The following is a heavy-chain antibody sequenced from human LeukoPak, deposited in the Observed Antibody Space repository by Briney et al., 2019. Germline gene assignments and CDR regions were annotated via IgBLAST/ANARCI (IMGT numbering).Heavy chain of an antibody. J-gene: IGHJ4*02. CDR1: GFTFSSYW. V-gene: IGHV3-7*03. CDR3: ARTGSFFGGRH. D-gene: IGHD3-16*01. Sequence: GGSLRLSCAASGFTFSSYWMTWVRQAPGKGLEWVANINQDGGEKYYVDSVKGRFTISRDNAENSLFLQMDSLRDEDTAVYHCARTGSFFGGRHWGQGTLVTVSS. CDR2: INQDGGEK.